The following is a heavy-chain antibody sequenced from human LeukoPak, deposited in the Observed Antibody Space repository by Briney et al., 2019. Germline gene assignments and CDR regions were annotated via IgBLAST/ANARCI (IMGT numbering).Heavy chain of an antibody. J-gene: IGHJ4*02. CDR1: GYTFTSYG. CDR2: ISAYNGNT. D-gene: IGHD3-3*01. Sequence: GASVKVSCKASGYTFTSYGISWVRQAPGQGLEWMGWISAYNGNTNYVQKLQGRVTMTTDTSTSTAYMELRSLRSDDTAVYYCARDRGDFWSGYYPSDYWGQGTLVTVSS. V-gene: IGHV1-18*01. CDR3: ARDRGDFWSGYYPSDY.